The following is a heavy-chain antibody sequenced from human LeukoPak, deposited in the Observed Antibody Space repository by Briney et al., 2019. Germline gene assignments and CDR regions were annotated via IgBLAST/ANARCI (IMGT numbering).Heavy chain of an antibody. D-gene: IGHD3-10*01. CDR1: GFTFSSYA. CDR2: ISGSGGST. V-gene: IGHV3-23*01. J-gene: IGHJ4*02. Sequence: GGSLRLSCAASGFTFSSYAMSWVRQAPGKGLEWVSAISGSGGSTYYADSVKGRFTISRDNSKNSLYLQMTSLRAEDTAVYYCARDRGSGSYYSQDWGQGTLVTVSS. CDR3: ARDRGSGSYYSQD.